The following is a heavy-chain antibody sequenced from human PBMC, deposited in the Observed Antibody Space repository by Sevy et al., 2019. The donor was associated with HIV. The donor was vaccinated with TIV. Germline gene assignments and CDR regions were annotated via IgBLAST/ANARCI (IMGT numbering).Heavy chain of an antibody. CDR3: TRFSNHIVVMVTATPRWGVDI. D-gene: IGHD2-15*01. CDR2: IYYSGRT. J-gene: IGHJ3*02. CDR1: GGSISSSTHY. V-gene: IGHV4-39*01. Sequence: SETLSLTCTVSGGSISSSTHYWGWIRQPPGKGLEWIGSIYYSGRTYYNPSLKSRVTISVDTSKNQFSLKLSSVTATDTAVYYCTRFSNHIVVMVTATPRWGVDIWGQGTKVTVSS.